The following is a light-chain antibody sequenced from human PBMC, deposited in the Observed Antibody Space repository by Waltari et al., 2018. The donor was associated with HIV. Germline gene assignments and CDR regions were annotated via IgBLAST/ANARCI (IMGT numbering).Light chain of an antibody. V-gene: IGKV3-15*01. Sequence: MTQSPATLSVSPGERVTLSCRASQSLSGNLAWYQQKPGQAPRLLIHGASTRATGFPDRCTGSGSGAEFTLTISSLQSEDFAVYYCQQYNNWPWTFGQGTKVEIK. J-gene: IGKJ1*01. CDR2: GAS. CDR3: QQYNNWPWT. CDR1: QSLSGN.